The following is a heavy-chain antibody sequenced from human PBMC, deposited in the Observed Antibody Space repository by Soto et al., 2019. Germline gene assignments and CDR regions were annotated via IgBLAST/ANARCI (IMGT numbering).Heavy chain of an antibody. CDR3: ARGGYCSSTSCYHFDY. Sequence: SLTCAVYGGSFSGYYWSWIRQPPGKGLEWIGEINHSGSTNYNPSLKSRVTISVDTSKNQFSLKLSSVTAADTAVYYCARGGYCSSTSCYHFDYCGQRTLLTVSS. CDR2: INHSGST. CDR1: GGSFSGYY. V-gene: IGHV4-34*01. J-gene: IGHJ4*02. D-gene: IGHD2-2*01.